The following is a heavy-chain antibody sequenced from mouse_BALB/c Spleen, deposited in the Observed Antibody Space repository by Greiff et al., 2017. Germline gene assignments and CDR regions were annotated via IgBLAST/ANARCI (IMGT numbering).Heavy chain of an antibody. V-gene: IGHV1-54*01. J-gene: IGHJ4*01. CDR1: GYAFTNYL. CDR3: ARGGYGNYPYAMDY. Sequence: QVQLQQSGAELVRPGTSVKVSCKASGYAFTNYLIEWVKQRPGQGLEWIGVINPGSGGTNYNEKFKGKATLTADTSSSTAYMQLSSLTSEDSAIYYCARGGYGNYPYAMDYWGQGTSVTVSS. CDR2: INPGSGGT. D-gene: IGHD2-10*02.